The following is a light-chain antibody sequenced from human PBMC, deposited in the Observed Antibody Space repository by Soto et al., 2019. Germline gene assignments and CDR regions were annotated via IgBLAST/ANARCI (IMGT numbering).Light chain of an antibody. V-gene: IGLV7-46*01. CDR1: TGAVTSGHY. Sequence: QAVVTQEPSLTVSPGGTVTLTCGSSTGAVTSGHYPYWFQQKPGQATRTLIFDTSNKHSWTPARFSGSLLGGKAALTLSGSQHEDEADYYCLLSYSGAAVFGGGTQLTVL. CDR2: DTS. J-gene: IGLJ7*01. CDR3: LLSYSGAAV.